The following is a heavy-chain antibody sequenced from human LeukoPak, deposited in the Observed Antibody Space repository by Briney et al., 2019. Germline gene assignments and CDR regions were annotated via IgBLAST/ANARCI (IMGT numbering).Heavy chain of an antibody. Sequence: PGGSLRLSCAAPGFTFSGHWMSLVRQAPGKGLEWVANINQGGSDKYYVDSVKGRFTISRDNANNLLYLQMNSLRGEDTAVYYCTRDRSRAEDDWGQGTLVTVSS. J-gene: IGHJ4*02. D-gene: IGHD1-14*01. CDR2: INQGGSDK. V-gene: IGHV3-7*01. CDR3: TRDRSRAEDD. CDR1: GFTFSGHW.